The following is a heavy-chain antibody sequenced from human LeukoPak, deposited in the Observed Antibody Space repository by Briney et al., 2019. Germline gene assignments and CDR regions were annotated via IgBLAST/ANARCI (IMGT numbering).Heavy chain of an antibody. CDR3: AIGPPLRDYGMDV. CDR1: GFTFDDYA. CDR2: ISWNSGNI. Sequence: GGSLRLSCAASGFTFDDYAMHWVRQPPGKGLEWVSGISWNSGNIGYAGSVKGRFTISRDNAKNSLYLQMNSLRAEDTALYYCAIGPPLRDYGMDVWGQGTTVTVSS. V-gene: IGHV3-9*01. D-gene: IGHD2-21*02. J-gene: IGHJ6*02.